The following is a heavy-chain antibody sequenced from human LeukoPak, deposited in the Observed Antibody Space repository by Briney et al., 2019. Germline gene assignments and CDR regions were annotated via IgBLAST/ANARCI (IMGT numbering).Heavy chain of an antibody. D-gene: IGHD1-26*01. Sequence: ASVKVSCKASGYTFTGYYMHWVRQAPGQGLEWMGRINPNSGGTNYAQKSQGRVTMTRDTSISTAYMELSRLRSDGTAVYYCARVGWPLEYAFDIWGQGTMVTVSS. V-gene: IGHV1-2*06. J-gene: IGHJ3*02. CDR3: ARVGWPLEYAFDI. CDR1: GYTFTGYY. CDR2: INPNSGGT.